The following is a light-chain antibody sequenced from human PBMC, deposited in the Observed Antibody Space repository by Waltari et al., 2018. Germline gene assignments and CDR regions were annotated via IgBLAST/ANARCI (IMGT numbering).Light chain of an antibody. Sequence: EIVLTQSPATLPSSPGERATLSCRASQSVGTSLAWYQQHPGQAPRILIWDASNRARGAPARFSGSGSGTDFTLTISGLEPEDFAVYYCQQRSNWPPELTFGGGTKVEIK. CDR2: DAS. CDR1: QSVGTS. J-gene: IGKJ4*01. V-gene: IGKV3-11*01. CDR3: QQRSNWPPELT.